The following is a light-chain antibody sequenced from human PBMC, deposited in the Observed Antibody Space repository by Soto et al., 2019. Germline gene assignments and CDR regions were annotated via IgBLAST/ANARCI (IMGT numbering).Light chain of an antibody. CDR2: EGS. Sequence: QSVLTQPASVSGSPGQSITISCTGTSSDVGSYNLVSWYQQHPGKAPKLMIYEGSKRPSGVSNRFSGSKSGNTASLTISGLQAEDEAEYYCCSYAGSSTSWVFGGGTQLTVL. CDR1: SSDVGSYNL. J-gene: IGLJ3*02. V-gene: IGLV2-23*01. CDR3: CSYAGSSTSWV.